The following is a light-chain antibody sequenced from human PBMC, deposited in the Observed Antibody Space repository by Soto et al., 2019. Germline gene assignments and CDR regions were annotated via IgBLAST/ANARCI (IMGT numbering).Light chain of an antibody. CDR3: QQYGTSPVT. CDR2: GAS. Sequence: VLTQSPGTLSLSPGERATLSCRASQSVSSNYLAWYQQKPGQAPRLLMYGASSRATGIPDRFSGSGSGTDFTLAISRLEPADFAVYYCQQYGTSPVTFGGGTKVEIK. V-gene: IGKV3-20*01. J-gene: IGKJ4*01. CDR1: QSVSSNY.